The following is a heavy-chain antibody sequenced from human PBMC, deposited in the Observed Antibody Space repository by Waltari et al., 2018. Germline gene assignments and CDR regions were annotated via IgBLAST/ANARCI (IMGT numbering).Heavy chain of an antibody. D-gene: IGHD2-21*01. Sequence: QVQLVQSGAEVKKPGASVKISCKTSEYTFTSSYIHWVRQAPGQGLEWMGIINPSGGSKIYAQKCQGRVTMTRDTSTSTVYMELSSLGSEDTAVYYCARDTGALWMDVWGQGTTVTVSS. CDR1: EYTFTSSY. J-gene: IGHJ6*02. CDR2: INPSGGSK. V-gene: IGHV1-46*01. CDR3: ARDTGALWMDV.